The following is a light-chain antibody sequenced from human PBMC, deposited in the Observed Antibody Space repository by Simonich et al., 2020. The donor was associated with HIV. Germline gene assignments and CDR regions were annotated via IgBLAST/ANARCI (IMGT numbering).Light chain of an antibody. Sequence: IQLTQSPSFLSASVGDRVTITCRASPGISSYLAWYQQKPGKAPNLLIYAASTLQSGVPSRFSGSGSGTEFTLTISSLQPDDFATYYCQQYNSYPYTFGQGTKLEIK. J-gene: IGKJ2*01. CDR2: AAS. CDR3: QQYNSYPYT. CDR1: PGISSY. V-gene: IGKV1-9*01.